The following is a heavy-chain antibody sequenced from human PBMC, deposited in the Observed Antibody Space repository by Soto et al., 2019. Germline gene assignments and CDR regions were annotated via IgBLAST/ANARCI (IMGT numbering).Heavy chain of an antibody. D-gene: IGHD6-13*01. CDR1: GGTVSSYY. Sequence: SATLSRTCTVSGGTVSSYYWSWIQQNPGKGLEWIGYIYYSGSTNYNPSLKSRVTISVDTSKNQFSLKLSSVTAADTAVYYCARSPGIAAAGTDLDYWGQGTLVTVSS. J-gene: IGHJ4*02. CDR3: ARSPGIAAAGTDLDY. CDR2: IYYSGST. V-gene: IGHV4-59*08.